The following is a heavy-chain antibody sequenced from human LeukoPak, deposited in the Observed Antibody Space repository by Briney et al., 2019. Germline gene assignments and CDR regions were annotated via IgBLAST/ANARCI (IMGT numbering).Heavy chain of an antibody. CDR3: ATLMTTVTTSGALRFDY. CDR2: ISSSSSYI. D-gene: IGHD4-17*01. CDR1: GFTFSSYS. Sequence: GGSLRLSCAASGFTFSSYSVNWVRQAPGKGLEWVSSISSSSSYIYYADSVKGRFTISRDNAKNSLYLQMNSLRAEDTAVYYCATLMTTVTTSGALRFDYWGQGTLVTVSS. J-gene: IGHJ4*02. V-gene: IGHV3-21*01.